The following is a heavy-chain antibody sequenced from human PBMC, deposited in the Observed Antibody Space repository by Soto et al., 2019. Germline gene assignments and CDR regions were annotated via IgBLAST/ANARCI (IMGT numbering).Heavy chain of an antibody. J-gene: IGHJ4*02. CDR3: AKASGRVTKRFDS. Sequence: QVQVVESGGGLVKPGGSLRLSCAASGFIFSDYYMTWIRQAPGKGLEWVSYISSSVSYTNYADSVKGRFTISRDNAKNSVYLQMNSLGAEDTAVYYCAKASGRVTKRFDSWGQGTLVTVSS. V-gene: IGHV3-11*06. D-gene: IGHD4-17*01. CDR2: ISSSVSYT. CDR1: GFIFSDYY.